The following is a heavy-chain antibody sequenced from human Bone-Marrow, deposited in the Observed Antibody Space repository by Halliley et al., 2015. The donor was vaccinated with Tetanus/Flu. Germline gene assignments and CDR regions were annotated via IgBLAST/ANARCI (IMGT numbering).Heavy chain of an antibody. J-gene: IGHJ4*02. V-gene: IGHV1-18*01. CDR3: ARTLITGTAPFDY. D-gene: IGHD1-7*01. CDR2: ISAYNGNT. Sequence: ECMGWISAYNGNTNYAQMLQGRVTMTTDTSTSTAYLELRSLRSDDTAVYYCARTLITGTAPFDYWGQGTLVTVSS.